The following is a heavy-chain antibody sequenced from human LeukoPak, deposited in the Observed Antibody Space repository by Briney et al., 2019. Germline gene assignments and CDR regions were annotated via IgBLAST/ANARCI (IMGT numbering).Heavy chain of an antibody. D-gene: IGHD1-26*01. CDR3: AREPFSGNYNAYFDY. V-gene: IGHV3-53*01. CDR1: GLTVSDNH. J-gene: IGHJ4*02. Sequence: GGSLRLSCAAFGLTVSDNHMSWVRQAPGKGLEWLSVIYNTGSTYYPDSVRGRFTISRDTSKNTIFLQMNIVRVEDTAVYYCAREPFSGNYNAYFDYWGQGTLVTVSS. CDR2: IYNTGST.